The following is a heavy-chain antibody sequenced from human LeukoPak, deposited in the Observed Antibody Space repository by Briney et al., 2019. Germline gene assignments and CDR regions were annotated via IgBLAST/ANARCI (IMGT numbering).Heavy chain of an antibody. CDR1: GYTFTGYY. V-gene: IGHV1-2*02. CDR3: ARVLGRPGEWYFDL. D-gene: IGHD7-27*01. Sequence: ASVKVSCKASGYTFTGYYMHWVRQAPGQGLEWMGWINPNSGGTNYAQKFQGRVTITADESTSTAYMELSSLRSEDTAVYYCARVLGRPGEWYFDLWGRGTLVTVSS. CDR2: INPNSGGT. J-gene: IGHJ2*01.